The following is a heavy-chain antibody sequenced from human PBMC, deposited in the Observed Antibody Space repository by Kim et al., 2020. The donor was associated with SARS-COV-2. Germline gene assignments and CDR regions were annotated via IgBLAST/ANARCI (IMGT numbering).Heavy chain of an antibody. CDR3: ARDPHGYSYGYWFDP. J-gene: IGHJ5*02. V-gene: IGHV1-46*01. Sequence: QRFQGRVTMTRDTSTSTVYMELSSLRSEDTAVYYCARDPHGYSYGYWFDPWGQGTLVTVSS. D-gene: IGHD5-18*01.